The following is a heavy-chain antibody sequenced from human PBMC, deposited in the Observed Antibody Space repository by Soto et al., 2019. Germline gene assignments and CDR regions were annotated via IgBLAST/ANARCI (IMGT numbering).Heavy chain of an antibody. J-gene: IGHJ3*02. CDR3: ARAYYDSSGYYVVHAFDI. CDR2: MNPNSGNT. CDR1: GYTFTSYD. D-gene: IGHD3-22*01. V-gene: IGHV1-8*01. Sequence: ASVKVSCKASGYTFTSYDINWVRQATGQGREWMGWMNPNSGNTGYAQKFQGRVTMTRNTSISTAYMELSSLRSEDTAVYYCARAYYDSSGYYVVHAFDIWGQGXMVTV.